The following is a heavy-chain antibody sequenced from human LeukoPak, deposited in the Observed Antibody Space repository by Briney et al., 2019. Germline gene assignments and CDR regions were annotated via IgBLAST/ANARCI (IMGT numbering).Heavy chain of an antibody. D-gene: IGHD1-26*01. Sequence: SGGSVTLPCATSGFTFNCFGMHWLPPAPGMGLVGGADIWYGGSNKYYADSVKGRFTISRDNSKNTLYLEMNSLGAEDTAVYYCAKDRMTSGTYFQFDYWGQGTLVTVSP. CDR1: GFTFNCFG. J-gene: IGHJ4*02. CDR2: IWYGGSNK. CDR3: AKDRMTSGTYFQFDY. V-gene: IGHV3-33*06.